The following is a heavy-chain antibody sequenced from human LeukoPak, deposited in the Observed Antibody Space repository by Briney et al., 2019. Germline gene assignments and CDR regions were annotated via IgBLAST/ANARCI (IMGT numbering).Heavy chain of an antibody. Sequence: SQNLSLTCAVSTGTISSGGYSWNCIRQPPGKGLEWIGYIYHTGSTYYNPPLKIRVTISVARSKNQFSLNLSSVTAADTAVYYCARAVVSSGWLDYWGQGTLVTVSS. CDR2: IYHTGST. CDR1: TGTISSGGYS. CDR3: ARAVVSSGWLDY. J-gene: IGHJ4*02. V-gene: IGHV4-30-2*01. D-gene: IGHD6-19*01.